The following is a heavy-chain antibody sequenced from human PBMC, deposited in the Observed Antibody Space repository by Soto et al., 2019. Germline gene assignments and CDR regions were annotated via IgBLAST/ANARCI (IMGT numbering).Heavy chain of an antibody. J-gene: IGHJ6*02. CDR3: SKDHSSGRCAMDV. D-gene: IGHD6-19*01. CDR2: IWYDGSNK. V-gene: IGHV3-33*06. CDR1: GFTFSRYG. Sequence: PGGSLTLACAVSGFTFSRYGMHWARQAPGKGLEWVAIIWYDGSNKYYADSVKGRFTISRDNSKNTLYLQMNSLRAEDTAVYYCSKDHSSGRCAMDVWGQGTTVTVS.